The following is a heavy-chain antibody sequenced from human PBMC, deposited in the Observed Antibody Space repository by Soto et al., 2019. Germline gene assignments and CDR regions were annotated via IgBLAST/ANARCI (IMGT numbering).Heavy chain of an antibody. CDR1: GFSFTGYY. J-gene: IGHJ5*02. CDR2: INAHSGGT. CDR3: AKDLTRQLAYWLDP. D-gene: IGHD6-6*01. V-gene: IGHV1-2*02. Sequence: ASVKVSCKASGFSFTGYYIHWLRQAPGQGPEWMGWINAHSGGTEYAQKFQGRVTLTRDTSIATAYLTLTSLTSGDTALYYCAKDLTRQLAYWLDPWGQGTQVTVSS.